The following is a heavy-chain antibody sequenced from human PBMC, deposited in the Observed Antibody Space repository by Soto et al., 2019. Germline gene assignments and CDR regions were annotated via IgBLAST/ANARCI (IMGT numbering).Heavy chain of an antibody. D-gene: IGHD3-3*01. CDR2: INHSGST. J-gene: IGHJ6*02. CDR3: ARGSGYDFWSGYYSYGMDV. Sequence: LSLTCAVGGGSFCGYYWSWIRQPPGKGLEWIGEINHSGSTNYNPSLKSRVTISVDTSKNQFSLKLSSVTAADTAVYYCARGSGYDFWSGYYSYGMDVWGQGTTVTVSS. V-gene: IGHV4-34*01. CDR1: GGSFCGYY.